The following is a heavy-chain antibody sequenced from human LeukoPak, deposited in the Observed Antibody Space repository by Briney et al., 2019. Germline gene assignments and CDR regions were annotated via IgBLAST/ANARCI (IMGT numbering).Heavy chain of an antibody. CDR2: INSDGSST. J-gene: IGHJ4*02. CDR1: GFTFSSYW. V-gene: IGHV3-74*01. D-gene: IGHD6-19*01. Sequence: PGGSLRLSCAASGFTFSSYWMHWVRQAPGKGLVWVSRINSDGSSTSYADSVKGRFTISRDNAKNTLYLQMNSLRAEDTAVYYCARVVAVAARDYRGQGTLVTVSS. CDR3: ARVVAVAARDY.